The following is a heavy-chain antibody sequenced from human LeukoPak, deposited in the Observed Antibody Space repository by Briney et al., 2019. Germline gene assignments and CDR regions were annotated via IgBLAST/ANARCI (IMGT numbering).Heavy chain of an antibody. V-gene: IGHV3-21*01. CDR3: ARDLFRGGSGKS. CDR2: ISSSSNYI. J-gene: IGHJ4*02. CDR1: GFTFSSYS. D-gene: IGHD3-10*01. Sequence: GGSLRLSCAASGFTFSSYSMNWVRQAPGKGLEWVSPISSSSNYIYYADSLKGRFTISRDNAKNSLYLQMNSLRAEDTAVYYCARDLFRGGSGKSWGQGTLVTVSS.